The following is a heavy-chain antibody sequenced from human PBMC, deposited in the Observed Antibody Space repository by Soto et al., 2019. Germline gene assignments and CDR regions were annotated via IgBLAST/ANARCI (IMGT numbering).Heavy chain of an antibody. CDR2: VYYSGST. D-gene: IGHD5-12*01. Sequence: SETLSLTCTLSGGSISGYYWSWIRQPPGKGLEWIGYVYYSGSTKYNPSLESRVTISVDMSNNQFSLMLTSVTAADTAVYYCAKYRRTDAEGYRLDFWGLGTLVTVSS. J-gene: IGHJ4*02. CDR1: GGSISGYY. CDR3: AKYRRTDAEGYRLDF. V-gene: IGHV4-59*01.